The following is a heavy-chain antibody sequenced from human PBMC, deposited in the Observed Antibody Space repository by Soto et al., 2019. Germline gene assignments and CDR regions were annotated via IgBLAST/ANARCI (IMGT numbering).Heavy chain of an antibody. V-gene: IGHV3-30*03. CDR2: MSYDGTKE. D-gene: IGHD4-4*01. Sequence: GGSLRLSCAASGFTLTTYGMHWVRQAPGKGLEWVAAMSYDGTKEYYADSVKGRFTISRDSSRNTLFLQLNSLRAEDTAVYYCASFPTTMYYGMDVWGQGTTVTVSS. CDR1: GFTLTTYG. CDR3: ASFPTTMYYGMDV. J-gene: IGHJ6*02.